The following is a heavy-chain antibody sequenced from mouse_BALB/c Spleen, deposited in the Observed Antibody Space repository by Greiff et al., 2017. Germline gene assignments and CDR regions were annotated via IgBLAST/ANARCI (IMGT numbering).Heavy chain of an antibody. CDR1: GYTFTSYY. CDR2: INPSNGGT. Sequence: QVQLQQSGAELVKPGASVKLSCKASGYTFTSYYMYWVKQRPGQGLEWIGEINPSNGGTNFNEKFKSKATLTVDKSSSTAYMQLSSLTSEDSAVYYCTRGWDYGVWFAYWGQGTLVTVSA. J-gene: IGHJ3*01. V-gene: IGHV1S81*02. D-gene: IGHD1-1*02. CDR3: TRGWDYGVWFAY.